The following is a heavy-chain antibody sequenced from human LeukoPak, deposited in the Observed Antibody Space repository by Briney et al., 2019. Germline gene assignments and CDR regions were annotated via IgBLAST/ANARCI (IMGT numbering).Heavy chain of an antibody. Sequence: PSETLSLTCAVYGGSFSGYYWSWIRQPPGKGLEWIGEINHSGSTNYNPSLKSRVTISVDTSKNQFSLKLSSVTAADTAVYYCARGVVGWFDPWGQGTLVTVSS. CDR1: GGSFSGYY. CDR2: INHSGST. CDR3: ARGVVGWFDP. J-gene: IGHJ5*02. D-gene: IGHD2-2*01. V-gene: IGHV4-34*01.